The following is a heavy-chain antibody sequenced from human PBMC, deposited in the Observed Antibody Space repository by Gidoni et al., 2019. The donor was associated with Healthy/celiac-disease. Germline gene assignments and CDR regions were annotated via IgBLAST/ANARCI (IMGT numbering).Heavy chain of an antibody. D-gene: IGHD6-13*01. V-gene: IGHV4-34*01. CDR1: GGSFSGYY. J-gene: IGHJ4*02. CDR3: ARGISSSWYSYYFDY. Sequence: QVQLQQWGAGLLKPSETLSLTCAVYGGSFSGYYWSWIRQPPGKGLEWIGEINHSGSTNYNPSLKSRVTISVGTSKNQFSLKLSSVTAADTAVYYCARGISSSWYSYYFDYWGQGTLVTVSS. CDR2: INHSGST.